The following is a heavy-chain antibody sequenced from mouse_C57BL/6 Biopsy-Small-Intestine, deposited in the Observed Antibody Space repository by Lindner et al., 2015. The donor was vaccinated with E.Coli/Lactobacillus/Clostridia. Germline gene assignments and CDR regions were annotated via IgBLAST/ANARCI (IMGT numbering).Heavy chain of an antibody. D-gene: IGHD1-1*02. J-gene: IGHJ1*03. CDR2: INPNNGGT. Sequence: VQLQESGPELVKPGASVKMSCKASGYTFTDYNMHWVKQSHGKSLEWIGYINPNNGGTSYNQKFKGKATLTVNKSSSTAYMELRSLTSEDSAVYYCARWWDERLYYWYFDVWGTGTTVTSPQ. CDR3: ARWWDERLYYWYFDV. CDR1: GYTFTDYN. V-gene: IGHV1-22*01.